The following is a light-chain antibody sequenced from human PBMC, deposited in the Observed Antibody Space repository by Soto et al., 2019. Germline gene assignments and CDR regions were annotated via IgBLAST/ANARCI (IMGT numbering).Light chain of an antibody. CDR3: SSYAGSNNLRV. CDR2: EVT. CDR1: SSDVGGYNY. J-gene: IGLJ1*01. Sequence: QSALTQPPSASGSPGQSVTISCTGTSSDVGGYNYVSWYQQHPGEAPKLMIYEVTKRPSGVPDRFSGSKSGNTASLTVSGLQAEDEADYYCSSYAGSNNLRVFGTGTKLTVL. V-gene: IGLV2-8*01.